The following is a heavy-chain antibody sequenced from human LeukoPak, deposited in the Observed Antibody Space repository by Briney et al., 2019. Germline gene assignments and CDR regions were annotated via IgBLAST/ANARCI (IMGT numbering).Heavy chain of an antibody. D-gene: IGHD3-22*01. Sequence: ASVKVSCKASGYTFTDYYIHWVRHAPGQGLEWMGRINPYTGCTNYVQKYQGRVTMTRDTSITTAYMELSSLISDDTAVYYCATNMRVNAFDIWGQGTMVTVSS. CDR2: INPYTGCT. V-gene: IGHV1-2*06. CDR3: ATNMRVNAFDI. J-gene: IGHJ3*02. CDR1: GYTFTDYY.